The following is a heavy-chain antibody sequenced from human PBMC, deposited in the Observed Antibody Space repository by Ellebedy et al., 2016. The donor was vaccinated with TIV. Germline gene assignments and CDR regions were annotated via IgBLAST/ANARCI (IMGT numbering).Heavy chain of an antibody. Sequence: GESLKISCAASGFTFRSYGMYWVRQAPGKGLEWAAFIQYDGSDKHYADSVKGRFTISRDNSKHTLYLHMDSLRAADTAIYYCAKVMTGYSYAPDDFWGQGTLVTVSS. CDR3: AKVMTGYSYAPDDF. CDR1: GFTFRSYG. D-gene: IGHD5-18*01. J-gene: IGHJ4*02. V-gene: IGHV3-30*02. CDR2: IQYDGSDK.